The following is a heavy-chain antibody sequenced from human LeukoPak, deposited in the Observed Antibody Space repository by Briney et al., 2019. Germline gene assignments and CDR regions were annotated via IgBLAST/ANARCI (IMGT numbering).Heavy chain of an antibody. CDR3: AKRLSGWYWVDY. CDR2: IRYDGSNK. V-gene: IGHV3-30*02. CDR1: GFTFSSYG. J-gene: IGHJ4*02. Sequence: GGSLRLSCAASGFTFSSYGMHWVRQAPGKGLEWVAFIRYDGSNKYYADSVKGRFTISKDNSKNTLCLQMNSLRADDTAVYYCAKRLSGWYWVDYWGQGTLVTVSS. D-gene: IGHD6-19*01.